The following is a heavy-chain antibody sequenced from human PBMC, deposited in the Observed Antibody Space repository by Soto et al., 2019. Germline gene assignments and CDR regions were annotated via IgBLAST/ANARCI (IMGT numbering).Heavy chain of an antibody. CDR1: GYTFANYG. D-gene: IGHD6-19*01. CDR2: INTGNGDT. CDR3: AKGGSSGWYIYY. Sequence: QVQLVQSGAEVKKPGASVTLSCKASGYTFANYGMHWVRQAPGQRLEWMAWINTGNGDTKYSQKLQGRVTVTRDTSASTVDMDLSRLRSEDTAIYFGAKGGSSGWYIYYCGQGTLVTVSS. V-gene: IGHV1-3*04. J-gene: IGHJ4*02.